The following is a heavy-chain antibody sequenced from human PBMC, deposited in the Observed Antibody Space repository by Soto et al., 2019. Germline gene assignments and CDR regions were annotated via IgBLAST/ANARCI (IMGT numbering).Heavy chain of an antibody. CDR3: AKDSIRFYCREYYYVIYV. D-gene: IGHD3-3*02. CDR2: ISYDGSNK. Sequence: GGSLRLSCAASGFTFSSYGMHWVRQAPGKGLEWVAVISYDGSNKYYADSVKGRFTISRDNSKNTLYLQMNSLRAEDTAVYYCAKDSIRFYCREYYYVIYV. CDR1: GFTFSSYG. V-gene: IGHV3-30*18. J-gene: IGHJ6*01.